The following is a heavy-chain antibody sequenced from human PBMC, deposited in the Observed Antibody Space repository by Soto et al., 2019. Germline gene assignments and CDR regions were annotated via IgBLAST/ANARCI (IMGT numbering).Heavy chain of an antibody. V-gene: IGHV4-31*03. CDR2: IYYSGST. CDR3: ARESDRFYSGTYDY. Sequence: SETLSLTCTVSGGSISSGDYYWSWIRQHPGKGLEWIGYIYYSGSTYYNPSLRSRVTISIDTSKNQFSLKLSSVTAADTAVYYCARESDRFYSGTYDYWGQGALVTVSS. J-gene: IGHJ4*02. CDR1: GGSISSGDYY. D-gene: IGHD3-10*01.